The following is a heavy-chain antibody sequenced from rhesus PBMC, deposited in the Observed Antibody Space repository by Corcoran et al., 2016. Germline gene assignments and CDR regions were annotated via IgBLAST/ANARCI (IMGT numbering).Heavy chain of an antibody. CDR2: IYGSGGGT. D-gene: IGHD5-24*01. V-gene: IGHV4-106*01. Sequence: QVQLQESGPGLVKPSETLSLTCAVSGGSISDDYYWSWIRHPPGKGLEWIGYIYGSGGGTNYNPSLKNRVTISIDTSKNQFSLKLSSVTAADTAVYYCARDGAGTVGYWGQGVLVTVSS. CDR1: GGSISDDYY. CDR3: ARDGAGTVGY. J-gene: IGHJ4*01.